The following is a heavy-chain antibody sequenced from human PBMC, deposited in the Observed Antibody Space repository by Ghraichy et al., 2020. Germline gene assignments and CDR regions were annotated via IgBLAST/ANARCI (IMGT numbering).Heavy chain of an antibody. V-gene: IGHV3-74*01. CDR1: GFTFSGYW. J-gene: IGHJ6*02. CDR3: VRGYYYGMDV. Sequence: LTCAASGFTFSGYWMHWVRQAPGKGLVWVSRLNSDGGSIGYADSVKGRFTISRDNAKNTLYLQMNSLRAEDTAVYYCVRGYYYGMDVWGQGTTITVSS. CDR2: LNSDGGSI.